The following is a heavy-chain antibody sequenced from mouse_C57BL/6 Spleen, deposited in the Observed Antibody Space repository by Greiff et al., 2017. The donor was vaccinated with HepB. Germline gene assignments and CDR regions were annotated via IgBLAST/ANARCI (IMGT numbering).Heavy chain of an antibody. CDR1: GYTFTDYY. D-gene: IGHD2-3*01. CDR2: INPNNGGT. J-gene: IGHJ1*03. V-gene: IGHV1-26*01. CDR3: ARRNYDGYYVGWYFDV. Sequence: EVQLQQSGPELVKPGASVKISCKASGYTFTDYYMNWVKQSHGKSLEWIGDINPNNGGTSYNQKFKGKATLTVDKSSSTAYMELRSLTSEDSAVYYCARRNYDGYYVGWYFDVWGTGTTVTVSS.